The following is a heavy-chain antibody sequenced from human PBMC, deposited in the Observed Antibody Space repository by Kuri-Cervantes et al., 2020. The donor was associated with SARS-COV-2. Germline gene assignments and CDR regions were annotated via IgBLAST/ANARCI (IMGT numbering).Heavy chain of an antibody. CDR1: GFTLSSYW. V-gene: IGHV3-69-1*01. CDR3: ARDLYDSSGYYSPHVFDY. D-gene: IGHD3-22*01. Sequence: GGSLRLSFEASGFTLSSYWMHWVRQAPGKGLVWFSSISSSNTRYYADSVKGRFTISRDNAKNPLYLQMHSLRAEDTAVYYCARDLYDSSGYYSPHVFDYWGQGTLVTVSS. CDR2: ISSSNTR. J-gene: IGHJ4*02.